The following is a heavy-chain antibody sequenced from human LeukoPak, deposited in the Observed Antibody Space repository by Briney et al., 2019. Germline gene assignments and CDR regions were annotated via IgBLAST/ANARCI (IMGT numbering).Heavy chain of an antibody. CDR3: VKVPSVAVADSIPSDYFDY. Sequence: GGSLRLSCSASGFTFSSYAVYWVRHAPGKGLEYVSAISSNGVSTYYADSVKGRFTISRDNSQNTLYLQMSSLRVEDTAVYYCVKVPSVAVADSIPSDYFDYWGQGTLVTVSS. D-gene: IGHD6-19*01. CDR1: GFTFSSYA. V-gene: IGHV3-64D*06. J-gene: IGHJ4*02. CDR2: ISSNGVST.